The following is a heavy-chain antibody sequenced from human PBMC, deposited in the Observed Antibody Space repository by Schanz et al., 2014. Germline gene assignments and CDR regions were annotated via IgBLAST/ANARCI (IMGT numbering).Heavy chain of an antibody. J-gene: IGHJ6*02. CDR1: GFTFNNYG. D-gene: IGHD6-6*01. CDR2: IWYDGTDR. V-gene: IGHV3-33*06. CDR3: AKGSMAARPLLPTDYYFYGKDI. Sequence: QVQLVESGGGVVRPGRSLRLSCAASGFTFNNYGMHWVRQAPCKGLEWVAVIWYDGTDRYYADSVKGRFTISRDNSKNTLYLQMNSLRAEDTAVYYCAKGSMAARPLLPTDYYFYGKDIWGQGTTVTVSS.